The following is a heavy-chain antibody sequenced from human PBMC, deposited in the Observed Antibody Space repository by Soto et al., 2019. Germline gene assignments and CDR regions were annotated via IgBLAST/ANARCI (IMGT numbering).Heavy chain of an antibody. CDR2: ISGDAISK. CDR3: AGEEDSRGEAGTFQH. D-gene: IGHD2-15*01. J-gene: IGHJ1*01. V-gene: IGHV3-30*03. CDR1: GLTFSTSV. Sequence: QVQLVESGGGLVQPGRSLRLSCAASGLTFSTSVMHWVRQAPGKGLEWIALISGDAISKIYAESVKGRLTLSRDNSKNTVYLEMNSLTAEDTAVYYCAGEEDSRGEAGTFQHWGQGTLVTVSA.